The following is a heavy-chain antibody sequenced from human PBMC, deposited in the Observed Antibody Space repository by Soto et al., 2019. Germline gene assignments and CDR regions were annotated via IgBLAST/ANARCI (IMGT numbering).Heavy chain of an antibody. CDR2: IRSKVYGGTT. Sequence: PGGSLRLSCTASGFKFGDFGLSWVRQAPGKGLEWVSFIRSKVYGGTTDYAASVKGRFIISRDDSKSVVYLQMSNLTTEDTAVYYCTRDRDPFEYWGQGVLVTVSS. V-gene: IGHV3-49*04. CDR1: GFKFGDFG. J-gene: IGHJ4*02. CDR3: TRDRDPFEY.